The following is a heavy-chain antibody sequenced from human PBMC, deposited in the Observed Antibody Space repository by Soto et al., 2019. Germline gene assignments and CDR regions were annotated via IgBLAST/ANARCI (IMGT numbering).Heavy chain of an antibody. Sequence: EVQLVESGGGLVQPGGSLRLSCAASGFTFSSYWMSWVRQAPGKGLEWVANIKQDGSEKYYVDSVKGRFTISRDNAKNSLYLQMNSLRAEDTAVYYCAGDDYGDYVLSDYWGQGTLVTVSS. CDR1: GFTFSSYW. J-gene: IGHJ4*02. V-gene: IGHV3-7*01. D-gene: IGHD4-17*01. CDR3: AGDDYGDYVLSDY. CDR2: IKQDGSEK.